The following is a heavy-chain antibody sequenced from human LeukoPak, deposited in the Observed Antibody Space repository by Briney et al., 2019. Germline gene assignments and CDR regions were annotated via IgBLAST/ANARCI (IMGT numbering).Heavy chain of an antibody. D-gene: IGHD3-10*01. CDR2: IYRDDDK. CDR1: GFSLSTSGVG. CDR3: AHGARYYYGSGSPFDY. V-gene: IGHV2-5*02. Sequence: SGPTLVKPTQTLTLTCTFSGFSLSTSGVGVGWIRQPPGKALEWLALIYRDDDKRYSPSLKSRLTITKDTSKNQVVLTMTNMDPVDTATYYCAHGARYYYGSGSPFDYWGQGTLVTVSS. J-gene: IGHJ4*02.